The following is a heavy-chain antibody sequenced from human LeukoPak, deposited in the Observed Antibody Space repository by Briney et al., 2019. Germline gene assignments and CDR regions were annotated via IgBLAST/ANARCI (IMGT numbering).Heavy chain of an antibody. CDR1: GFTFSSYD. J-gene: IGHJ4*02. V-gene: IGHV3-13*01. CDR2: IGTAGDT. CDR3: ARGLCGGDCYSSPGGY. Sequence: GGSLRLSCAASGFTFSSYDMPWVRQATGKGLEWVSAIGTAGDTYYPGSVKGRFTISRENAKNSLYLQMNSLRAGDTAVYYCARGLCGGDCYSSPGGYWGQGTLVTVSS. D-gene: IGHD2-21*02.